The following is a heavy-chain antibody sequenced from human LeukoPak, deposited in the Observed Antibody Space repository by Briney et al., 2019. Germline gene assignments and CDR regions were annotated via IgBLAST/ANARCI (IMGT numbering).Heavy chain of an antibody. J-gene: IGHJ4*02. V-gene: IGHV4-34*01. CDR3: ARGKGYSSSWSPVGDY. CDR2: INHSGST. CDR1: GGSFSGYY. D-gene: IGHD6-13*01. Sequence: SETLSLTCAVYGGSFSGYYWSWIRQPPGKGLEWIGEINHSGSTNYNPSLKSRVTISVDTSKNQFSLKLSSVTAADTAAYYCARGKGYSSSWSPVGDYWGQGTLVTVSS.